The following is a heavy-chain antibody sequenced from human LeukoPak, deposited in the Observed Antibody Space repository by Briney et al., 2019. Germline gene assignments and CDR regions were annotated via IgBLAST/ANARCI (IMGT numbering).Heavy chain of an antibody. CDR2: ISSSGSTI. CDR3: ARLYKALYYDILTGYYDGGGYFDY. CDR1: GFTFSSYE. J-gene: IGHJ4*02. D-gene: IGHD3-9*01. Sequence: GGSLRLSCAASGFTFSSYEMNWVRQAPGKGLEWVSYISSSGSTIYYADSVKGRFTISRDNAKNSLYLQMNSLRAEDTAVYYCARLYKALYYDILTGYYDGGGYFDYWGQGTLVTVSS. V-gene: IGHV3-48*03.